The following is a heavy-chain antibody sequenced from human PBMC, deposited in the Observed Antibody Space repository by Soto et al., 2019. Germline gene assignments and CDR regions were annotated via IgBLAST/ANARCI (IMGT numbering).Heavy chain of an antibody. CDR3: AKVNYGDYLPQT. D-gene: IGHD4-17*01. CDR2: ISYDGSNK. V-gene: IGHV3-30*18. Sequence: HPGGSLRLSCAASGFTFSSYGMHWVRQAPGKGLEWVAVISYDGSNKYYADSVKGRFTISRDNSKNTLYLQMNSLRAEDTAVYYCAKVNYGDYLPQTWGQGTLVTVSS. CDR1: GFTFSSYG. J-gene: IGHJ5*02.